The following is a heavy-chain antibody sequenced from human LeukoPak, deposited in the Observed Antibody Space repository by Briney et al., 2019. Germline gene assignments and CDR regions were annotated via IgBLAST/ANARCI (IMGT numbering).Heavy chain of an antibody. V-gene: IGHV3-13*01. Sequence: GGSLRLSCAASGFTFIDYDMHWVRQVIGKGLEWVSAIGIRGDTHYSGSVKDRFTISRENAASSLYLQMNSLRAEDTAVYYCARGGIPVSGIDEFDYWGQGTLVTVSS. CDR3: ARGGIPVSGIDEFDY. CDR1: GFTFIDYD. CDR2: IGIRGDT. J-gene: IGHJ4*02. D-gene: IGHD6-19*01.